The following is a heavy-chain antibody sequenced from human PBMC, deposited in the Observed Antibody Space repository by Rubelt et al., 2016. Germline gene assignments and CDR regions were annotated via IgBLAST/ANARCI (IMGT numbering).Heavy chain of an antibody. CDR3: ARRIAVAGGWFDP. Sequence: QLQLQESGPGLVKPSETLSLTCTVSDGSVSSSTYCWGWVRQPPGKGLEWIGEINHSGSTNYNPSLKSRVTISVDTSKNQFSLKLSSVTAADTAVYYCARRIAVAGGWFDPWGQGTLVTVSS. J-gene: IGHJ5*02. CDR1: DGSVSSSTYC. D-gene: IGHD6-13*01. CDR2: INHSGST. V-gene: IGHV4-39*07.